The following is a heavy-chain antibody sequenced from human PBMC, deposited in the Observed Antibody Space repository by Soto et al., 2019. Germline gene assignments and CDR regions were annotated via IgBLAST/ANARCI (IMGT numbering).Heavy chain of an antibody. D-gene: IGHD3-3*01. CDR3: ARGLGGGSYDFWSGYPLERGMDV. CDR1: GYTFTIYA. V-gene: IGHV1-3*01. Sequence: ASVKVSCKASGYTFTIYAMLWVRQAPGQRLEWMGWINAGNGNTKYSQKFQGRVTITRDTSASTAYMELSSLRSEDTAVYYCARGLGGGSYDFWSGYPLERGMDVWGQGTTVTVSS. J-gene: IGHJ6*02. CDR2: INAGNGNT.